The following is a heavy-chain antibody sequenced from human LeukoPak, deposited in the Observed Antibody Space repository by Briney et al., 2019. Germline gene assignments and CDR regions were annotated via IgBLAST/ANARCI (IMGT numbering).Heavy chain of an antibody. CDR2: IYSGGST. Sequence: GGSLRLSCAASGFSVGNNYMNWVRQAPGKGLEWVSVIYSGGSTYYADSVKGRFTISRDNSKNTLYLQMNNLRVEDTAVYYCVRNYRYGLDYWGQGTLVSVSS. CDR3: VRNYRYGLDY. D-gene: IGHD5-18*01. CDR1: GFSVGNNY. J-gene: IGHJ4*02. V-gene: IGHV3-66*01.